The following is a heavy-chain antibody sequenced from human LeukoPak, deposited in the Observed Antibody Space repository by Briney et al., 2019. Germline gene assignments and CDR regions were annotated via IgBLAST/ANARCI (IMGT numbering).Heavy chain of an antibody. J-gene: IGHJ4*02. V-gene: IGHV3-66*02. CDR2: IYSGGDT. D-gene: IGHD3-3*02. CDR3: ARDRYSRIFGG. Sequence: RGSLRLPCAASGFTVSSDYMSWVRQAPGKGLEWVSIIYSGGDTYYADSVKGRFTISRDNSKNTLYLQMNSLRAEDTAVYYCARDRYSRIFGGWGQGTLVTVSS. CDR1: GFTVSSDY.